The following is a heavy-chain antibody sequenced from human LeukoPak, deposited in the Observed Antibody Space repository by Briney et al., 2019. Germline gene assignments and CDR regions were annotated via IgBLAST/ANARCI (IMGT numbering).Heavy chain of an antibody. J-gene: IGHJ4*02. D-gene: IGHD3-22*01. V-gene: IGHV1-24*01. CDR2: FDPEDGET. CDR3: ASYYDSSGYYYRVFDY. CDR1: GYTLTELS. Sequence: APVKVSCKVSGYTLTELSMHWVRPAPGKGLEWMGGFDPEDGETIYAQKFQGRVTMTEDTSTDTAYMELSSLRSEDTAVCYCASYYDSSGYYYRVFDYWGQGTLVTVSS.